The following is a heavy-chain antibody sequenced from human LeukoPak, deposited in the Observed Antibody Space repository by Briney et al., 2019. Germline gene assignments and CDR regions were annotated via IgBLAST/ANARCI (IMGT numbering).Heavy chain of an antibody. CDR2: ISSSSSYI. J-gene: IGHJ4*02. V-gene: IGHV3-21*01. D-gene: IGHD6-19*01. CDR3: ARSTYSSPPDY. Sequence: GGSLRLSCAASGFTFSSYWMSWVRQAPGKGLEWVSSISSSSSYIYYADSVKGRFTISRDNAKNSLYLQMNSLRAEDTAVYYCARSTYSSPPDYWGQGTLVTVSS. CDR1: GFTFSSYW.